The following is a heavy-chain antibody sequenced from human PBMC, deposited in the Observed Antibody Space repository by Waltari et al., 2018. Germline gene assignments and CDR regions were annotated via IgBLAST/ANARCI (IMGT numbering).Heavy chain of an antibody. V-gene: IGHV3-43*01. J-gene: IGHJ4*02. CDR3: ARDMAGGGGTSGWFDY. CDR1: GFAFAYYA. CDR2: ISWNGGSI. Sequence: EVRLVESGGVVVPPGGSLSLSCAASGFAFAYYAMHWVRQAPGKGLQWVSLISWNGGSIFDSDSVKGRFTISRDNNRNSLYLQMTSLRTEDTALYYCARDMAGGGGTSGWFDYWGRGTLVAVSA. D-gene: IGHD2-15*01.